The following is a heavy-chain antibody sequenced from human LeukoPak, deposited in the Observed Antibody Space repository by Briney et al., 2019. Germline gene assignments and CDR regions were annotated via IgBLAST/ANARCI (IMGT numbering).Heavy chain of an antibody. J-gene: IGHJ4*02. CDR2: IIPIFGTA. CDR3: ARGYCSGGSCPFDY. V-gene: IGHV1-69*13. Sequence: SVKVSCKASGGTFSSYAISWVRQAPGQGLEWMGGIIPIFGTANYAQKFQGRVTITADESTSTAYMELSSLRSEDTAVYYCARGYCSGGSCPFDYWGQGTLVTVSS. CDR1: GGTFSSYA. D-gene: IGHD2-15*01.